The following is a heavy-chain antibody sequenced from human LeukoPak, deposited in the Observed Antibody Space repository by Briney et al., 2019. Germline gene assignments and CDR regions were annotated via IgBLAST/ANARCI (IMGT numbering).Heavy chain of an antibody. Sequence: GGSLRLSSAASGFSFSSNAMHWVRQAPGKGLEWVAVISYDGSNKYYADSVKGRFTISRDNSKNTLYLQMNSLRAEDTAVYWGVRAFDYWGQGTLVTVSS. V-gene: IGHV3-30*04. J-gene: IGHJ4*02. CDR2: ISYDGSNK. CDR3: VRAFDY. D-gene: IGHD1-1*01. CDR1: GFSFSSNA.